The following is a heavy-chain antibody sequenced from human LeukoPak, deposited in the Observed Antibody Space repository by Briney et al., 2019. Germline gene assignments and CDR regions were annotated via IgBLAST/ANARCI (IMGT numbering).Heavy chain of an antibody. Sequence: GGSLRLSCAASGFTFSSYAMSWVRQAPGKGLEWVSGISSSDGSTYYAVSVKGRFTISRDNSKKTVYLQMNSLRAEDTAVYYCARDLLGSSGWQYYYYYYGMDVWGQGTTVTVSS. V-gene: IGHV3-23*01. CDR1: GFTFSSYA. D-gene: IGHD6-19*01. CDR3: ARDLLGSSGWQYYYYYYGMDV. CDR2: ISSSDGST. J-gene: IGHJ6*02.